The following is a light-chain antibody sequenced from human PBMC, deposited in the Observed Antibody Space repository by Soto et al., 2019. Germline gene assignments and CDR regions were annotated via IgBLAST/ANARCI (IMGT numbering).Light chain of an antibody. CDR1: QSISSC. CDR3: QQYNSYLFT. CDR2: DAS. J-gene: IGKJ3*01. V-gene: IGKV1-5*01. Sequence: DIQMTQSPSTLSASVGERVTITCRASQSISSCLAWYQQKPGQAPKLLIYDASSLESGVPSRFSGSGSGTEFTLKISSVQPDDFATYYCQQYNSYLFTFGPGTKVDIK.